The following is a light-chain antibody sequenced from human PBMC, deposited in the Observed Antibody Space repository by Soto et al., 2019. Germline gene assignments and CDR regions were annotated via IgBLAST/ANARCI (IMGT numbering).Light chain of an antibody. CDR3: QQYNNWPLS. CDR2: AAS. CDR1: QSVSSS. J-gene: IGKJ4*01. Sequence: SGALSLSPGRRSAFSCSASQSVSSSYLAWYQQKPGQAPRLLIYAASTRATGIPARFSGTGSGTAFTLTISSLQSEDFAVYYCQQYNNWPLSVGGGTKADIK. V-gene: IGKV3-15*01.